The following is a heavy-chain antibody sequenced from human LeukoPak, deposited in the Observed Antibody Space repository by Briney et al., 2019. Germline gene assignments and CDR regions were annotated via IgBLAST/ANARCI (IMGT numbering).Heavy chain of an antibody. V-gene: IGHV1-18*01. CDR3: ARNKGGIVVVVAATPGWFDP. CDR1: GYTFTSYG. D-gene: IGHD2-15*01. Sequence: GASVKVSCKASGYTFTSYGISWVRQAPGQGLEWMGWISAYNGNTNYAQKLQGRVTMTTDTSTSTAYMELRSLRSDDTAVYYCARNKGGIVVVVAATPGWFDPWGQGTLVTVSS. J-gene: IGHJ5*02. CDR2: ISAYNGNT.